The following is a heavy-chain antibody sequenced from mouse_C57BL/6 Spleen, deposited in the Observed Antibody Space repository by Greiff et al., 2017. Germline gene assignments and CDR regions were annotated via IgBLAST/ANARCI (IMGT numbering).Heavy chain of an antibody. CDR2: ILPGSGST. D-gene: IGHD1-1*01. V-gene: IGHV1-9*01. CDR1: GYTFTGYW. J-gene: IGHJ3*01. Sequence: VQLQQSGAELMKPGASVKLSCKATGYTFTGYWIEWVKQRPGHGLEWIGEILPGSGSTNYNEKFKGKATFTADTSSNTSYMQLSSLTTEDSAIYYCERNKDNLRSTGGPFAYWGQGTLVTVSA. CDR3: ERNKDNLRSTGGPFAY.